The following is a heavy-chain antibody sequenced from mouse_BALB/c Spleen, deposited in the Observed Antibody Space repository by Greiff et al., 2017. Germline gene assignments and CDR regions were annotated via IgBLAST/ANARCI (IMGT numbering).Heavy chain of an antibody. J-gene: IGHJ2*01. V-gene: IGHV5-9-3*01. CDR3: ARGGITPYYFDY. CDR1: GFTFSSYA. Sequence: EVKVVESGGGLVKPGGSLKLSCAASGFTFSSYAMSWVRQTPEKRLEWVATISSGGSYTYYPDSVKGRFTISRDNAKNTLYLQMSSLRSEDTAMYYCARGGITPYYFDYWGQGTTLTVSS. D-gene: IGHD1-2*01. CDR2: ISSGGSYT.